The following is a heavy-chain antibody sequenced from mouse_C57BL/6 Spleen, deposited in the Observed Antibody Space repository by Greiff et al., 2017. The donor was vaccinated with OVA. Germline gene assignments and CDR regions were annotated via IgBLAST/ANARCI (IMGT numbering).Heavy chain of an antibody. CDR2: IDPANGNT. D-gene: IGHD2-4*01. CDR1: GFNIKNTY. CDR3: ASVDDYDVDYAMDY. V-gene: IGHV14-3*01. Sequence: EVKLQESVAELVRPGASVKLSCTASGFNIKNTYMHWVKQRPEQGLEWIGRIDPANGNTKYAPKFQGKATITADTSSNTAYLQLSSLTSEDTAIYYCASVDDYDVDYAMDYWGQGTSVTVSS. J-gene: IGHJ4*01.